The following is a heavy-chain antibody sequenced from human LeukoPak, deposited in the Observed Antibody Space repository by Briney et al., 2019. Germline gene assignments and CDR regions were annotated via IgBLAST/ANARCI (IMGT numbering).Heavy chain of an antibody. J-gene: IGHJ4*02. D-gene: IGHD4-17*01. Sequence: PGGSLRLSCAASGFTFSSYGMHWVRQAPGKGLEWVAVISYHGSNKYYADSVKGRFTISRDNSKNTLYLQMNSLRAEDTAVYYCAKRNWFLRNPDYGDHEYYFDSWGQGTLVTVSS. CDR1: GFTFSSYG. CDR2: ISYHGSNK. V-gene: IGHV3-30*18. CDR3: AKRNWFLRNPDYGDHEYYFDS.